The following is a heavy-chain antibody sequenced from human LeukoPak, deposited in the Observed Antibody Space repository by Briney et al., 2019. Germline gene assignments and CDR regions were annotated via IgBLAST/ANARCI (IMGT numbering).Heavy chain of an antibody. J-gene: IGHJ4*02. D-gene: IGHD4-11*01. Sequence: GGSLRLSCEVSGFIFSDHYMDWVRQTPGKRLEWLARSRIKADGYITQYAASVQGRFTISRDESKDLLYLQMDSVKTEDTAVYYCVRGLNSFDYWGQGTLVTVFS. CDR3: VRGLNSFDY. CDR2: SRIKADGYIT. V-gene: IGHV3-72*01. CDR1: GFIFSDHY.